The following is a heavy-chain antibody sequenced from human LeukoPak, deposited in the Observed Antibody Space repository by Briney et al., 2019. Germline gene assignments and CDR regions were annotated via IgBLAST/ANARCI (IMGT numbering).Heavy chain of an antibody. Sequence: SETLSLTCTASGGSIRSYYWSWIPQPPGKGLEWIGYFYYSGTTNYNPSLKSRVTISVDTSKNQFSLELSSVTAADTAVYYCARSRCISCAFDLWGQGTMVTVSS. CDR3: ARSRCISCAFDL. CDR2: FYYSGTT. CDR1: GGSIRSYY. D-gene: IGHD6-13*01. V-gene: IGHV4-59*08. J-gene: IGHJ3*01.